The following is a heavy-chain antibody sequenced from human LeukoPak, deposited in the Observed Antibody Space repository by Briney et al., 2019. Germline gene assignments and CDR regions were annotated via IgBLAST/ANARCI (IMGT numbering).Heavy chain of an antibody. Sequence: GASVKVSCKASGYTFTGYYMHWVRQAPGQGREWMGWINPNSGGTNYAQKFQGRVTMTRETSISTASMELSRLRSDDTAVYYCASGYCSGGSCYSAHYYGMDVWGQGTTVTVSS. V-gene: IGHV1-2*02. CDR3: ASGYCSGGSCYSAHYYGMDV. CDR1: GYTFTGYY. D-gene: IGHD2-15*01. J-gene: IGHJ6*02. CDR2: INPNSGGT.